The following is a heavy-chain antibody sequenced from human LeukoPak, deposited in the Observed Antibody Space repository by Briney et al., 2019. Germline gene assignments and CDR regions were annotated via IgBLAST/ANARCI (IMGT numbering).Heavy chain of an antibody. V-gene: IGHV3-7*01. Sequence: GGSLRLSCVASGFTFSRYWVTWFRQAPGKGLEWVANMKQDGSQKNYVDSVKGRFTISRDNAKKSLYLQMNSLRGEDTAVYYCARGGTYDIWGQGIRVTVSS. CDR1: GFTFSRYW. CDR3: ARGGTYDI. J-gene: IGHJ3*02. CDR2: MKQDGSQK.